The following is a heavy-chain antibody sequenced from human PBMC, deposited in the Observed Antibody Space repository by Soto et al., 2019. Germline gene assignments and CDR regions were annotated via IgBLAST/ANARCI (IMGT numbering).Heavy chain of an antibody. CDR3: ARAMVRGKNYYGVDV. Sequence: PGESLKISCKGSGYSFTNYWIGWVRQMPGKGLERMGIIYPGDSDTRYSPSFQGQVTISADKSISTAYLQWSSLKASDTAMYYCARAMVRGKNYYGVDVWGQGTTVTVSS. D-gene: IGHD3-10*01. V-gene: IGHV5-51*01. CDR2: IYPGDSDT. CDR1: GYSFTNYW. J-gene: IGHJ6*02.